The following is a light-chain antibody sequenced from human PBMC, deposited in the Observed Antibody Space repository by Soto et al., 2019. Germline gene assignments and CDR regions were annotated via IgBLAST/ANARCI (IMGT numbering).Light chain of an antibody. CDR3: CSYAGSSTYV. CDR2: EGS. CDR1: SSDVGSYNL. J-gene: IGLJ1*01. Sequence: QSALTQPASVSGSPGQSITISCTGTSSDVGSYNLVSWCQQHPGKAPKLMIYEGSKRPSGVSNRFSGSKSGNTASLTISGLQADDEADYYCCSYAGSSTYVFGTGTKVTVL. V-gene: IGLV2-23*01.